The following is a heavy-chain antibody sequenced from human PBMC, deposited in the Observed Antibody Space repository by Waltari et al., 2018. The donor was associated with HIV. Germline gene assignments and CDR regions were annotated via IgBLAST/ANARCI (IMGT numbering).Heavy chain of an antibody. V-gene: IGHV1-18*04. Sequence: QVRLVQSGAEVKKPGASVKVSCKASGFSFTRYGFSWVRQDPGQGLEWMGWIHTDTGNTDSAENFQGIITMTRDTFTNTIYMELRTLKSDDSAIYFCVRDLSPMGKSGWYDSWGQGTVVTVSS. J-gene: IGHJ1*01. CDR2: IHTDTGNT. CDR1: GFSFTRYG. D-gene: IGHD6-19*01. CDR3: VRDLSPMGKSGWYDS.